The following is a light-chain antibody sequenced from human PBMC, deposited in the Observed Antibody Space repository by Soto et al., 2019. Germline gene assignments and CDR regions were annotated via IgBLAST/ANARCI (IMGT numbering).Light chain of an antibody. V-gene: IGKV3-20*01. CDR3: QQYGTTRIT. CDR1: QSVSNSY. J-gene: IGKJ5*01. Sequence: EIVLPQSPGTLSLSPGERATLSCRASQSVSNSYLAWYQQKPGQAPRLLMYGASNRATGIPDRFSGSGSETDFTLTISRLEPEDFAVYYCQQYGTTRITFGQGTRLEI. CDR2: GAS.